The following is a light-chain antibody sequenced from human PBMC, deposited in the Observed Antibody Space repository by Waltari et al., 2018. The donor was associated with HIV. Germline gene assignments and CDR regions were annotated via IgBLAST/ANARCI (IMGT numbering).Light chain of an antibody. CDR2: EGI. V-gene: IGLV2-23*01. CDR1: SSDIGNYNL. J-gene: IGLJ2*01. Sequence: QSALTQPASVSGSPGQPITISCTGTSSDIGNYNLVSWYQQHPGKAPKLIIYEGIKRPSGVSNRISGSKSANTASLTISGLQAEDEADYCCSSYGGSSNWLFGGGTKLTVL. CDR3: SSYGGSSNWL.